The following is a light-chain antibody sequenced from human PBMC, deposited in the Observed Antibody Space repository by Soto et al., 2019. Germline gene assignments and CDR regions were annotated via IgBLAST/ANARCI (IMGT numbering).Light chain of an antibody. CDR3: QQYKIWPPIT. CDR1: QSIDNS. CDR2: GAS. V-gene: IGKV3-15*01. J-gene: IGKJ1*01. Sequence: EIVMTQSPGTLSVSPGERATLSCGASQSIDNSLAWYQQKPGQAPRLLLYGASTRATGVPARFSGSGSGTEFTLTISSLQSEDFAVYYCQQYKIWPPITFGQGTKVDIK.